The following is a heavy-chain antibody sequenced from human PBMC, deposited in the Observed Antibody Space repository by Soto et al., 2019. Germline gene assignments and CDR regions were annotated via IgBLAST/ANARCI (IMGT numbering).Heavy chain of an antibody. CDR2: IHYSGTT. Sequence: QVQLQESGPGLVKSSGTLSLTCAVSGVSISSSHWWTWVRQPPGKGLEWIGEIHYSGTTNYNSPLGGRVTISADKSKNQFSLNLISVTAADTAIYYCARCAYGSYTFGIDVWGQGTTVTVSS. J-gene: IGHJ6*02. CDR3: ARCAYGSYTFGIDV. V-gene: IGHV4-4*02. CDR1: GVSISSSHW. D-gene: IGHD3-3*01.